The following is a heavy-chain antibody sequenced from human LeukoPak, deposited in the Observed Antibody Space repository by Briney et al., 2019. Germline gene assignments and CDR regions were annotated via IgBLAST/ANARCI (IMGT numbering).Heavy chain of an antibody. V-gene: IGHV3-21*01. CDR1: GFTFRNYS. CDR3: ARGVELTGYSDY. D-gene: IGHD3-9*01. CDR2: ISSSSSYI. Sequence: GGSLRLSCAASGFTFRNYSMNWVRQAPGKGLEWVSSISSSSSYIYYADSVKGRFTISRDNAKNSLYLQMNSLRAEDTAVYYCARGVELTGYSDYWGRGTLVTVSS. J-gene: IGHJ4*02.